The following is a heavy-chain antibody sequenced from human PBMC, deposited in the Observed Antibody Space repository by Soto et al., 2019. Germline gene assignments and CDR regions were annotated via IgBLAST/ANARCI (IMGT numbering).Heavy chain of an antibody. CDR3: ARDGTDDIVVVPAAYY. J-gene: IGHJ4*02. Sequence: ASVKVSCKASGYTFTSYGISWVRQAPGQGLERMGWISAYNGNTNYAQKLQGRVTMTTDTSTSTAYMELRSLRSDDTAVYYCARDGTDDIVVVPAAYYWGQGTLVTVSS. CDR2: ISAYNGNT. V-gene: IGHV1-18*01. CDR1: GYTFTSYG. D-gene: IGHD2-2*01.